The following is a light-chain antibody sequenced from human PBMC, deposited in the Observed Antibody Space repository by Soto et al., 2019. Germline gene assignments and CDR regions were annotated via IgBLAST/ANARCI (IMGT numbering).Light chain of an antibody. Sequence: QSVLTQPPSASGTPGQRVTIXXSGSXSNIGSNYVYWYQQLPGTAPKLLIYRNNQRPSGVPDRFSGSKSGTSASLAISGLRSEDEADYYCAAWDDSLSGPVFGGGTKLTVL. CDR3: AAWDDSLSGPV. CDR2: RNN. V-gene: IGLV1-47*01. CDR1: XSNIGSNY. J-gene: IGLJ2*01.